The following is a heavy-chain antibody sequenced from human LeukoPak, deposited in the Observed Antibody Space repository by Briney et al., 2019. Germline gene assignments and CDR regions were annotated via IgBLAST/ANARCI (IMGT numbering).Heavy chain of an antibody. V-gene: IGHV3-53*01. CDR3: ARVRLGDSSTYYYPYFDY. J-gene: IGHJ4*02. CDR1: DDSISSSSYY. D-gene: IGHD3-22*01. CDR2: IYSGGST. Sequence: ETLSLTCTASDDSISSSSYYWGWIRQPPGKGLEWVSVIYSGGSTYYADSVKGRFTISRDNSKNTLYLQMNSLRAEDTAVYYCARVRLGDSSTYYYPYFDYWGQGTLVTVSS.